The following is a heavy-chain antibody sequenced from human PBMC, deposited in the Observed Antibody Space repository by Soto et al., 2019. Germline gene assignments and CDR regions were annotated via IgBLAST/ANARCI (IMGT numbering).Heavy chain of an antibody. V-gene: IGHV1-8*01. J-gene: IGHJ4*02. Sequence: QVQLVQSGAEVKKPGASVKVSCKASGYTFTSYDINWVRQATGQGLEWMGWMNPNSGNTGYAQKFQGRVTMTRNTSISTAYMELSSLRSEDTAVCYCARPTRRWYHWDFDYWGQGTLVTVSS. D-gene: IGHD1-1*01. CDR3: ARPTRRWYHWDFDY. CDR2: MNPNSGNT. CDR1: GYTFTSYD.